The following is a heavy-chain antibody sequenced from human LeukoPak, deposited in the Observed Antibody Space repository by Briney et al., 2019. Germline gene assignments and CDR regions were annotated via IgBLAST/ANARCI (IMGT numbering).Heavy chain of an antibody. CDR1: GGSISEYY. Sequence: SETLSLTCTVSGGSISEYYWSWIRQSPGKGLEWIGHMHYSGSTNYNPSLKTRVTMSVDTSNNQFSLKLSSVTAADTAVYYCATGVHGITAAGDYYFDYWGQGTLVTVSS. CDR2: MHYSGST. J-gene: IGHJ4*02. V-gene: IGHV4-59*03. CDR3: ATGVHGITAAGDYYFDY. D-gene: IGHD6-13*01.